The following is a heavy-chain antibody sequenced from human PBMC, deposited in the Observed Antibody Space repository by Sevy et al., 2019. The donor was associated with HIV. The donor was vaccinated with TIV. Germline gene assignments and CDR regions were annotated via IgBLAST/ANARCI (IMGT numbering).Heavy chain of an antibody. V-gene: IGHV3-9*01. CDR1: GFTFDDYA. CDR3: AKDLPDYDILTGYPGAFDY. CDR2: ISWKSGSI. J-gene: IGHJ4*02. D-gene: IGHD3-9*01. Sequence: GGCLRLSCAASGFTFDDYAMHWVRQAPGKGLEWVSGISWKSGSIGYADSVKGRFTISRDNAKNSLYLQMNSLRAEDTALYYCAKDLPDYDILTGYPGAFDYWGQGTLVTVSS.